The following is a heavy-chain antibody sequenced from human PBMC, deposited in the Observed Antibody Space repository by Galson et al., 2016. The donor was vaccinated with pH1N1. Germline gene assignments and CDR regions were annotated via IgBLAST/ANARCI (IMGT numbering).Heavy chain of an antibody. CDR1: GFTFSSYW. J-gene: IGHJ4*02. CDR2: IKQDGNEK. V-gene: IGHV3-7*01. CDR3: ARVAPEYYDFWSGYPVADY. D-gene: IGHD3-3*01. Sequence: LRLSCAASGFTFSSYWMSWVRQAPGKGMEWVANIKQDGNEKYYVDSVKGRFTISRDNAKNSLYLQMNSLRAEDTAVYYCARVAPEYYDFWSGYPVADYWGQGTLVTVSS.